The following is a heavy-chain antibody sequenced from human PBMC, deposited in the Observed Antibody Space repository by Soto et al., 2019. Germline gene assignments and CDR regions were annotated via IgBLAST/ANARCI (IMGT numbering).Heavy chain of an antibody. J-gene: IGHJ4*02. CDR3: ARGYLFLGFDS. Sequence: QVQLQQWGAGLLKPSETLSLTCAVSGGSLTGYYWGWIRQPPGKGLEWVGQLNHGGSPNYNPSLRSRVTISVDTSKNQFSLWLTSVTAADTAVYYCARGYLFLGFDSWGQGSLVTVSS. CDR1: GGSLTGYY. V-gene: IGHV4-34*01. CDR2: LNHGGSP. D-gene: IGHD3-10*01.